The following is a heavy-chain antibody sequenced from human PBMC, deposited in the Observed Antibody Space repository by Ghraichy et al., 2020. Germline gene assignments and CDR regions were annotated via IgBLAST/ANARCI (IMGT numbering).Heavy chain of an antibody. J-gene: IGHJ3*02. CDR1: GYTFTNYG. CDR2: ISAYNGNT. CDR3: ARRMVTTDSDAFDI. V-gene: IGHV1-18*01. Sequence: ASVKVSCKASGYTFTNYGISWVRQAPGQGLEWMGWISAYNGNTNYAQKLQGRVTMTTDTSTSTAYMELRSLRSDDTALYYCARRMVTTDSDAFDIWGQGTMVTVSS. D-gene: IGHD4-17*01.